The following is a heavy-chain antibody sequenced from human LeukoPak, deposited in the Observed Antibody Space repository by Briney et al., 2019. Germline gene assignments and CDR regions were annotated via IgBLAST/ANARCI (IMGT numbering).Heavy chain of an antibody. CDR3: AKDRIRGDSY. J-gene: IGHJ4*02. Sequence: GGSLRLSRAASGFTFSSYAMTWVRQAPGKGLEWVSSVSGSGDSPYYADSVKGRFTISRDNSKNTLYLQMNSLRAEDTAVYYCAKDRIRGDSYWGQGTLVTVSS. CDR1: GFTFSSYA. CDR2: VSGSGDSP. D-gene: IGHD3-16*01. V-gene: IGHV3-23*01.